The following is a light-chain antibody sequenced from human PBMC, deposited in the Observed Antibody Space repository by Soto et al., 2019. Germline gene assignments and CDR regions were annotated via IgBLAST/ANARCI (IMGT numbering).Light chain of an antibody. CDR3: CSYAGSYTFLYV. CDR2: DVS. V-gene: IGLV2-11*01. J-gene: IGLJ1*01. Sequence: QSALTHPRSVSGSHRQSVTISCTGTSSDVGGYNYVSWYQQHPGKAPKLMIYDVSKRPSGVPDRFSGSKSGNTASLTISGLQAEDEADYYYCSYAGSYTFLYVFRTGTKVSVL. CDR1: SSDVGGYNY.